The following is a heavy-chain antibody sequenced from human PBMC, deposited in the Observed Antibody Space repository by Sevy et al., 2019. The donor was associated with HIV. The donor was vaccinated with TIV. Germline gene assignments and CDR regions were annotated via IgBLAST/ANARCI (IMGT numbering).Heavy chain of an antibody. CDR1: GGSMSAYY. CDR3: ARAPPVRSGDDSLNWFDP. CDR2: IYHSGST. J-gene: IGHJ5*02. V-gene: IGHV4-59*01. Sequence: SETLSLTCTIFGGSMSAYYWSWFRQPPGRGLEYIGYIYHSGSTNYNPTLKSRVTISVDTSKNQFSLRLTSVTTADTATYYCARAPPVRSGDDSLNWFDPWGQGTLVTVSS. D-gene: IGHD6-25*01.